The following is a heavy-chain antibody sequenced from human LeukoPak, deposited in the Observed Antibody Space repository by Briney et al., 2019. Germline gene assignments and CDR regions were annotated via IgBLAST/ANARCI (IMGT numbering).Heavy chain of an antibody. CDR2: IYTSGST. D-gene: IGHD3-22*01. V-gene: IGHV4-4*07. CDR1: GGSISSYY. Sequence: SETLSLTCTVSGGSISSYYWSWIRQPAGKGLEWIGRIYTSGSTKYNPYLKSRVTMSVDTSKNQLSLKPSSVTAADTAVYYCARGDYDSTDIWGQGTMVTVSS. J-gene: IGHJ3*02. CDR3: ARGDYDSTDI.